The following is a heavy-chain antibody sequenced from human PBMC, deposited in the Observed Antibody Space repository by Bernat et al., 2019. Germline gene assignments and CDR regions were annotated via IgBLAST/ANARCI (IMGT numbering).Heavy chain of an antibody. CDR1: GYTFTDYV. Sequence: QVQLVQSGAEVKRPGASVRISCKASGYTFTDYVMHWVRQAPGQRLEWMGWINGGDGNRKYSENFQGRVTITRDTSASTAYMELGSLRSEDTAVYFCARGLTTSSNCFGAWGQGTLVTVSS. D-gene: IGHD6-6*01. CDR2: INGGDGNR. J-gene: IGHJ5*02. V-gene: IGHV1-3*01. CDR3: ARGLTTSSNCFGA.